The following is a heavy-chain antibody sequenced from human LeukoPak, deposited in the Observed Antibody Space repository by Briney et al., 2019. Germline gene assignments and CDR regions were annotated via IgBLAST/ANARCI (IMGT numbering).Heavy chain of an antibody. D-gene: IGHD6-13*01. CDR2: VSYDESDK. CDR3: AKDGDIAAAGYFFDY. V-gene: IGHV3-30*18. Sequence: GGSLRLSCAASGFTFSSYGMHWVRQAPGKGLEWVAVVSYDESDKYHADSVKSRFTISRVNSKNTLYLQMNSLRAEDTAVYYCAKDGDIAAAGYFFDYWGQGTLVTVSS. CDR1: GFTFSSYG. J-gene: IGHJ4*02.